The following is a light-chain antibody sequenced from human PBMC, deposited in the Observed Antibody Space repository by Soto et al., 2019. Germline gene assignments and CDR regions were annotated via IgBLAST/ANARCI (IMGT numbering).Light chain of an antibody. CDR3: QQYTYYSWT. V-gene: IGKV1-5*03. J-gene: IGKJ1*01. CDR2: KAS. Sequence: DIQLTQSPSTLSASVGDRVTITCRASQTISGNLAWYKQKPGKAPNLLIYKASYLESGVPSRFSGSGSGAEFNLTISSLQPDAFAPYDCQQYTYYSWTFGQGTKVEIK. CDR1: QTISGN.